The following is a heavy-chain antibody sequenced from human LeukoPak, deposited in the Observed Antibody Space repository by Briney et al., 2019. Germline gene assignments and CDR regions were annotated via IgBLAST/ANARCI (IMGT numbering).Heavy chain of an antibody. Sequence: ASVKVSCKASGYTFTSYYMHWVRQAPGQGLEWMGIINPSGGSTSYAQKFQGRVTLTRDTSTSTVYMELSSLRSEDTAVYYCARVGATPGGLDYWGQGTLVTVSS. V-gene: IGHV1-46*01. CDR3: ARVGATPGGLDY. CDR2: INPSGGST. D-gene: IGHD1-26*01. CDR1: GYTFTSYY. J-gene: IGHJ4*02.